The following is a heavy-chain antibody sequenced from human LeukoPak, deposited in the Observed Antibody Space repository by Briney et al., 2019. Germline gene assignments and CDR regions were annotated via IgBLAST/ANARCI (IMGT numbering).Heavy chain of an antibody. J-gene: IGHJ4*02. CDR2: ISGSGGST. V-gene: IGHV3-23*01. CDR3: AKQSPGRYDFWSGYEGYFDY. CDR1: GFTFSNYA. Sequence: SGGSLRLSCAASGFTFSNYAMSWARQAPGKGLEWVSGISGSGGSTHYADSVKGRFTISRDNSKNTLYLQMNSLRAEDTAVYYCAKQSPGRYDFWSGYEGYFDYWGQGTLVTVSS. D-gene: IGHD3-3*01.